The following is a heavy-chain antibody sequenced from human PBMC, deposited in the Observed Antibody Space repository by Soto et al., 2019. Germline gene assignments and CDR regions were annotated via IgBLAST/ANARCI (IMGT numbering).Heavy chain of an antibody. CDR3: AKDKARGWSGGGYYFDY. CDR2: ISFNGGKK. D-gene: IGHD6-19*01. CDR1: GFTFNGYA. J-gene: IGHJ4*02. Sequence: GGSLRLSCVASGFTFNGYAMHWVRQAPGKGPEWVAAISFNGGKKWYADSVKGRFTISRDNSRNVLYLRMNSLRAEDTAVYYCAKDKARGWSGGGYYFDYWGQGTLVTVSS. V-gene: IGHV3-30*04.